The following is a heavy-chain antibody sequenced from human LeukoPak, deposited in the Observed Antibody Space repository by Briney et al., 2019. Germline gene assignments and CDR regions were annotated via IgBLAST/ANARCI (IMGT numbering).Heavy chain of an antibody. CDR3: AKDLSYNYGATKGY. CDR1: GFTFSSYA. D-gene: IGHD1-1*01. V-gene: IGHV3-23*01. Sequence: GGSLRLSCAASGFTFSSYAMSWVRQAPGKGLEWVSGISGSGGSTYYADSVKGRFTISRDNSKNTLYLQMNSLRAEDTAVYYCAKDLSYNYGATKGYWGQGTLVTVSS. J-gene: IGHJ4*02. CDR2: ISGSGGST.